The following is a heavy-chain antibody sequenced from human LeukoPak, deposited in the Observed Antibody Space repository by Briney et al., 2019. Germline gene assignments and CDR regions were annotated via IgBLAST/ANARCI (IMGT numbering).Heavy chain of an antibody. CDR3: ARDPCFDWLLDGDFDY. Sequence: PGGSLRLSCAASGLTFSSYSMNWVRQAPGKGLEWVSSISSSSSYIYYADSVKGRFTISRDNAKNSLYLQMNSLRAEDTAVYYCARDPCFDWLLDGDFDYWGQGTLVTVSS. J-gene: IGHJ4*02. D-gene: IGHD3-9*01. CDR1: GLTFSSYS. CDR2: ISSSSSYI. V-gene: IGHV3-21*01.